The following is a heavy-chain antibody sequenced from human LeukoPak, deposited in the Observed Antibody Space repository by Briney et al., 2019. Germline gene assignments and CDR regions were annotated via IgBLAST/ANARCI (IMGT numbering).Heavy chain of an antibody. CDR1: GFSFSDYW. CDR3: ARDHPETYYDFWSGYYDNWFDP. J-gene: IGHJ5*02. V-gene: IGHV3-7*01. Sequence: PGGSLRLSCAASGFSFSDYWMSWVRQAPGKGLEWVANIKQDGSEKYYVDSVKGRFIISRDNAKNSLYLQMNSLRAEDTAVYYCARDHPETYYDFWSGYYDNWFDPWGQGTLVTVSS. D-gene: IGHD3-3*01. CDR2: IKQDGSEK.